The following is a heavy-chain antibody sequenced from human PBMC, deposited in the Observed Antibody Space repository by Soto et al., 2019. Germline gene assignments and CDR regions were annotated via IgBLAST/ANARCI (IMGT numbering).Heavy chain of an antibody. CDR1: GGSISSYY. Sequence: SETLSLTCTVSGGSISSYYWSWIRQPAGKGLEWIGRIYTSGSTNYNPSLKSRVTMSVDTSKNQFSLKLSSVTAADTAVYYCARGKVVTAPDAFDIWGQGTMVTVSS. J-gene: IGHJ3*02. CDR2: IYTSGST. D-gene: IGHD2-21*02. CDR3: ARGKVVTAPDAFDI. V-gene: IGHV4-4*07.